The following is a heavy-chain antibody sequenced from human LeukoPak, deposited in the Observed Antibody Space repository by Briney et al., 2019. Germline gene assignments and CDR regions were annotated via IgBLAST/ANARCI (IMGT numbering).Heavy chain of an antibody. CDR1: GYSFTSYY. CDR3: ARQDADCCGGSCYLL. V-gene: IGHV5-51*01. J-gene: IGHJ4*02. CDR2: NYHGNCDT. Sequence: SMKTLSYGSGYSFTSYYYCCWLQLPPRKLLWRMGNYHGNCDTNYSPSLQGQVTISVDKSINNAYLQWSSLKASDTAMYYRARQDADCCGGSCYLLWGQGTLVTVSS. D-gene: IGHD2-15*01.